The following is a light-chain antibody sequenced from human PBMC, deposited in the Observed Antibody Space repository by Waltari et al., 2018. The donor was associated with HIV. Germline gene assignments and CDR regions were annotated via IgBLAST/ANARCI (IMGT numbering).Light chain of an antibody. Sequence: DIQMTQSPSSLSASVGARVSITCQASQDISNYLNWYKQKPGKAPKLLIYDASNLETGVPTRFSGSGSGTDFTFTISSLQPEDIATYYCQQYDNLPFTFGGGTKVEIK. CDR2: DAS. J-gene: IGKJ4*01. CDR1: QDISNY. CDR3: QQYDNLPFT. V-gene: IGKV1-33*01.